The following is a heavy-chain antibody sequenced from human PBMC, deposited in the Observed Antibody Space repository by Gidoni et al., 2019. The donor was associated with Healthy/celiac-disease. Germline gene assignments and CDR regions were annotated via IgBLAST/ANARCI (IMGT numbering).Heavy chain of an antibody. CDR2: TYYRSKWYN. CDR1: GDSVSSNSAA. D-gene: IGHD3-3*01. J-gene: IGHJ6*03. Sequence: QVQLQQSGPGLVKPSQTLSLTCAISGDSVSSNSAAWNWIRQSPSRGLEWLGRTYYRSKWYNDYAVSVKSRITINPDTSKNQFSLQLNSVTPEDTAVYYCARAVGTIFGVVISRYYYYMDVWGKGTTVTVSS. CDR3: ARAVGTIFGVVISRYYYYMDV. V-gene: IGHV6-1*01.